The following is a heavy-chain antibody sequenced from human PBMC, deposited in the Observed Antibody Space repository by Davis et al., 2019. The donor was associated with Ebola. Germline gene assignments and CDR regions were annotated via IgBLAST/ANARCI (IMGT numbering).Heavy chain of an antibody. J-gene: IGHJ6*02. Sequence: GESLKISCAASGFTVSSNYMSWVRQAPGKGLEWVSYISSSSSTTYYADSVKGRFTISRDNAKNSLYLQMNSLRDEDTAVYYCAGATGYYRHGMDVWGQGTTVTVSS. CDR3: AGATGYYRHGMDV. D-gene: IGHD3-9*01. CDR1: GFTVSSNY. CDR2: ISSSSSTT. V-gene: IGHV3-48*02.